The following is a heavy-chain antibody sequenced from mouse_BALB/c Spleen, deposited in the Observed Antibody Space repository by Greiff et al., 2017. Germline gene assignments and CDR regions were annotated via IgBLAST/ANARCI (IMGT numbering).Heavy chain of an antibody. CDR3: AREREEYYGNVFAY. J-gene: IGHJ3*01. CDR2: IWAGGST. D-gene: IGHD2-1*01. V-gene: IGHV2-9*02. CDR1: GFSLTSYG. Sequence: VKLMESGPGLVAPSQSLSITCTVSGFSLTSYGVHWVRQPPGKGLEWLGVIWAGGSTNYNSALMSRLSISKDNSKSQVFLKMNSLQTDDTAMYYCAREREEYYGNVFAYWGQGTLVTVSA.